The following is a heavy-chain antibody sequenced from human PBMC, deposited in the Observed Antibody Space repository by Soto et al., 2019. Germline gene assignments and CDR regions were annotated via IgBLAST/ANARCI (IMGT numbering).Heavy chain of an antibody. CDR2: ISYDGSNK. CDR3: AKARGRKWEYFDY. J-gene: IGHJ4*02. CDR1: GFTFSSYG. Sequence: EGSLRLSCAASGFTFSSYGMHWVRQAPGKGLEWVAVISYDGSNKYYADSVKGRFTISRDNSKNTLYLQMNSLRAEDTAVYYCAKARGRKWEYFDYWGQGTLVTVSS. D-gene: IGHD1-26*01. V-gene: IGHV3-30*18.